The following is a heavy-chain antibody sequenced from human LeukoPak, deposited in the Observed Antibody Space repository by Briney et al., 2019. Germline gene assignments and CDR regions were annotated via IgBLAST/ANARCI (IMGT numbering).Heavy chain of an antibody. V-gene: IGHV3-30*18. CDR2: ISYDGSNK. J-gene: IGHJ4*02. D-gene: IGHD4-17*01. CDR1: GFTFSSYG. CDR3: AKSKTYGDFGYFDY. Sequence: SGGSLRLSCAASGFTFSSYGMHWVRQAPGKGLEWVAVISYDGSNKYYADSVKGRFTISRDNSKNTLYVQMNSLRAEDTAMYYCAKSKTYGDFGYFDYWGQGILVTVSS.